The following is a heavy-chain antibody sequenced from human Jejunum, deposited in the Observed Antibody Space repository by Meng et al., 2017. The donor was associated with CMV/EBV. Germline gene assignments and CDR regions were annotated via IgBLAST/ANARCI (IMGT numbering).Heavy chain of an antibody. CDR3: ATRSFGGY. J-gene: IGHJ1*01. CDR1: GFTVVDHA. V-gene: IGHV3-49*04. D-gene: IGHD1-26*01. CDR2: IRSQTYGGTT. Sequence: CTVSGFTVVDHAMTWVRQAPGKGLEWVGFIRSQTYGGTTEYAASVRGRFTISSDDSRRIVYLQMNSLKIEDTAVYYCATRSFGGYWGQGTLVPVSS.